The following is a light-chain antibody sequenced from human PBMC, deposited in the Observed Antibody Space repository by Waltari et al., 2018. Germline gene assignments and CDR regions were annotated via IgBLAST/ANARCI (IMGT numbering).Light chain of an antibody. CDR3: SSYISSDTLEL. V-gene: IGLV2-14*03. CDR1: SSDVGGYNY. J-gene: IGLJ2*01. CDR2: DVS. Sequence: HSALTQPASVSGSPGQSITISCTGTSSDVGGYNYVSWYPQHPGKAPKLMIFDVSYRPSGISNRFSGSKSGNTASLTISGLQAEDEADYYCSSYISSDTLELFGGGTSLTVL.